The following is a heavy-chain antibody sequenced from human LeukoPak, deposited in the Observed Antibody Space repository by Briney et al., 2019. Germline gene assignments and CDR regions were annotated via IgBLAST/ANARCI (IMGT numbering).Heavy chain of an antibody. CDR1: GFSFRDYP. CDR3: ARDGGSSFPGWYFDL. J-gene: IGHJ2*01. D-gene: IGHD1-26*01. Sequence: GGSLRLSCEAAGFSFRDYPMGWVRRASGKRLEWVSGISAGADVIFYADPVKGRFTISRDNSKNTLYLQMNSLRPEDSAIYYCARDGGSSFPGWYFDLWGRGTLVTVSA. CDR2: ISAGADVI. V-gene: IGHV3-23*01.